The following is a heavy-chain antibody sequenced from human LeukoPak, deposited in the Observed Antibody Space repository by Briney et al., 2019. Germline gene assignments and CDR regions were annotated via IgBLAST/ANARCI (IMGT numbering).Heavy chain of an antibody. CDR3: ARDPSGSGWYYFDY. D-gene: IGHD6-19*01. J-gene: IGHJ4*02. CDR1: GFTFSSYA. V-gene: IGHV3-30-3*01. Sequence: GRSLRLSCAASGFTFSSYAMHWVRQAPGKGLEWVAVISYDGSNKYYADSVKGRFTISRDNSKNTLYLQMNSLRAEDTAVYYCARDPSGSGWYYFDYWGQGTLVTVSS. CDR2: ISYDGSNK.